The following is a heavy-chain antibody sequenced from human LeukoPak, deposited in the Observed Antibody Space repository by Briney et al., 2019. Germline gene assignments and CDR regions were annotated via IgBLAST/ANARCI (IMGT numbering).Heavy chain of an antibody. CDR3: AEGGYNYGLSNY. V-gene: IGHV4-34*01. CDR2: INHSGST. Sequence: SETLSLTCTVYGGSFSNYHWTWIRQPPGKGLEWIGEINHSGSTNYNPSLKSRVTISVDTSKNQFSLKLSSVTAADTAVYYCAEGGYNYGLSNYWGQGTLVTVSS. D-gene: IGHD5-18*01. J-gene: IGHJ4*02. CDR1: GGSFSNYH.